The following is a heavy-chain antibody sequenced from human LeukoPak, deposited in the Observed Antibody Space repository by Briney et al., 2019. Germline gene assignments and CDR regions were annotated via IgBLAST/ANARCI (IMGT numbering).Heavy chain of an antibody. CDR1: GGSFSGYY. CDR3: ERGPGQWVVLAY. J-gene: IGHJ4*02. Sequence: SETLSLTCAVSGGSFSGYYWSWIRHPPGKGLEWIRELNHSGSTNYNPSLKSRVTISVDTTKNHFSLKVSSVTAADTAVYYCERGPGQWVVLAYWGQGTLVSVSS. D-gene: IGHD6-19*01. CDR2: LNHSGST. V-gene: IGHV4-34*01.